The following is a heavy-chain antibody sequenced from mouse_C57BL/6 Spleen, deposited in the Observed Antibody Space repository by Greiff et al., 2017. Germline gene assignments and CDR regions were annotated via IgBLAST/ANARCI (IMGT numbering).Heavy chain of an antibody. V-gene: IGHV1-42*01. Sequence: DVQLQESGPELVKPGASVKISCKASGYSFTGYYMNWVKQSPEKSLEWIGEINPSTGGTTYNQKFKAKATLTVDKSSSTAYMQLKSLTSEDSAVYYCARITTVHAMDYWGQGTSVTVSS. CDR3: ARITTVHAMDY. D-gene: IGHD1-1*01. CDR2: INPSTGGT. J-gene: IGHJ4*01. CDR1: GYSFTGYY.